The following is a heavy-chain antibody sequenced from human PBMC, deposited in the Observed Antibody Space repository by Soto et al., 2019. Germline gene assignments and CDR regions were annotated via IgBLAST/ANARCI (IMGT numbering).Heavy chain of an antibody. D-gene: IGHD3-22*01. CDR1: GFRFGGYA. Sequence: PGWSLRLFCAASGFRFGGYAMHWVRQAPGKGLVWVAVISYDGSNKYYADSVKGRFTISRDKSKSTVYLQMNSLRAEDTAVYYCARSYDSSGYYRFDYWGQGTLVTVSS. CDR3: ARSYDSSGYYRFDY. CDR2: ISYDGSNK. V-gene: IGHV3-30-3*01. J-gene: IGHJ4*02.